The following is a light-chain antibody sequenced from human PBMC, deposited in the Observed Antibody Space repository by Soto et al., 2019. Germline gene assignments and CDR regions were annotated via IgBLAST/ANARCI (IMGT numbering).Light chain of an antibody. Sequence: DIQMTQSPSTLSASVGDRVTITCRASQSISRWVAWYQQTPGKAPKLLIYKASSLESGVPSRFSGSGSGTEFTLTISSLQPDDCATYYCQQYNAYPYTFGQGTKVDIK. V-gene: IGKV1-5*03. CDR1: QSISRW. CDR3: QQYNAYPYT. CDR2: KAS. J-gene: IGKJ2*01.